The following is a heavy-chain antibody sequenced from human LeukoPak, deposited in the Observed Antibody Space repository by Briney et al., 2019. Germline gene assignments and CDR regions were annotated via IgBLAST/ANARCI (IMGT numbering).Heavy chain of an antibody. CDR3: ARARYSSHNTQS. CDR1: GGSISSSSYY. D-gene: IGHD6-13*01. J-gene: IGHJ4*02. V-gene: IGHV4-39*01. Sequence: SETLSLTCTVSGGSISSSSYYWGWIRQPPGKGLEWIGSIYYSGSTYYNPSLKSRVTISVDTSKNQFSLKLSSVTAADTAVYYCARARYSSHNTQSWGQGTLVTVSS. CDR2: IYYSGST.